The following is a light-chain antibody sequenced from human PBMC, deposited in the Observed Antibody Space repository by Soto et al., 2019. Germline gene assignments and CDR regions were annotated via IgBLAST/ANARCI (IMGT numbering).Light chain of an antibody. CDR3: QQYINSPLT. V-gene: IGKV3-20*01. J-gene: IGKJ1*01. CDR2: GAS. CDR1: QSVGSSY. Sequence: EVVLTQSPGTLSLSPGVRATLSCGASQSVGSSYLAWYQQKPGQAPRLLIYGASTRATGIPDRFSGSGSGTEYTLTISRLEPEDFAVYYCQQYINSPLTFGQGTKVEI.